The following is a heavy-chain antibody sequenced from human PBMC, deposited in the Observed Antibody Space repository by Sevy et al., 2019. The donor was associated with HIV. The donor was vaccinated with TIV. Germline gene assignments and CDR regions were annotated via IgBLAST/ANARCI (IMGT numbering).Heavy chain of an antibody. V-gene: IGHV4-61*02. CDR3: ARVSRSIRYGDYHWYFDL. CDR2: IYTSGST. D-gene: IGHD4-17*01. J-gene: IGHJ2*01. Sequence: SETLSLTCTVSGGSISSGSYYWSWIRQPAGKGLEWIGRIYTSGSTNYNPSLKSRVTISVDTSKNQFSLKLSSVTAADTAVYYCARVSRSIRYGDYHWYFDLWGRGTLVTVSS. CDR1: GGSISSGSYY.